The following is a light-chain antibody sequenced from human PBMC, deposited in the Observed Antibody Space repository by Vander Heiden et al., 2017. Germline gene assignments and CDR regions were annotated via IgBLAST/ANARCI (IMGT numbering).Light chain of an antibody. J-gene: IGKJ1*01. CDR1: QSLLYRDGNNY. Sequence: VLIQSPLFLPVTPGESASISRRSSQSLLYRDGNNYLEWYLQKPGESPQLVVYLGSTRASGVPERFTGSGSGTDFALKITRVEAEDVGIYCCMQPLQTPRTFGQGTKVEI. CDR3: MQPLQTPRT. CDR2: LGS. V-gene: IGKV2-28*01.